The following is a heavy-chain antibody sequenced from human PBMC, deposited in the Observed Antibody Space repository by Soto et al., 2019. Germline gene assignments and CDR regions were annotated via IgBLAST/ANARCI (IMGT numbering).Heavy chain of an antibody. CDR3: AKAPSTLVNPGDAFDI. CDR2: IKGEADGGTT. V-gene: IGHV3-15*01. D-gene: IGHD2-2*01. Sequence: GSLRLSCAASGFTFNNAWMSWVRQAPGKGLEWVGRIKGEADGGTTDYAAPVKGRITISRDHSKDTLYLQMNSLKTEDTAVYYCAKAPSTLVNPGDAFDIWGQGTMVTVSS. J-gene: IGHJ3*02. CDR1: GFTFNNAW.